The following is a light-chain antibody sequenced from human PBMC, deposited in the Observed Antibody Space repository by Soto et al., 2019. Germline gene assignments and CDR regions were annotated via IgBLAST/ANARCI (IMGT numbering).Light chain of an antibody. J-gene: IGKJ2*01. CDR1: QSLAYSDGNTY. Sequence: DVVMTQSPLSLPVTLGQPASISCRSSQSLAYSDGNTYLNWCQQRPGQSPRRLIYKVSNRDSGVPDIFSGSGSGTDFTLKISRVEAEDVWVYYCMQGTPWPTYTFGQGTKLEIK. CDR2: KVS. CDR3: MQGTPWPTYT. V-gene: IGKV2-30*01.